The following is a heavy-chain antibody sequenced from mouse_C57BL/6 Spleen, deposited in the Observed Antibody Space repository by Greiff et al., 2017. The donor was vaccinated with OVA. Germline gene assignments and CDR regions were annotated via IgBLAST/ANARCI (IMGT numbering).Heavy chain of an antibody. V-gene: IGHV14-4*01. CDR2: IDPENGDT. Sequence: VQLKESGAELVRPGASVKLSCTASGFNIKDDYMHWVKQRPEQGLEWIGWIDPENGDTEYASKFQGKATITADTPSNTAYLQLSSLTSEDTAVYYCTTYGSSYAYWGQGTLVTVSA. CDR1: GFNIKDDY. J-gene: IGHJ3*01. D-gene: IGHD1-1*01. CDR3: TTYGSSYAY.